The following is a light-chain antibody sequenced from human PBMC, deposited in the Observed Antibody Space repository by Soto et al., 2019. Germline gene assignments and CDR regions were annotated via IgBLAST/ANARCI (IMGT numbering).Light chain of an antibody. CDR2: EVT. CDR3: SSYTNINTRACV. CDR1: SGDIGSYNR. J-gene: IGLJ1*01. V-gene: IGLV2-14*01. Sequence: VLTQPASVSGSPGQSITISCTGTSGDIGSYNRVSWYQQHPGKAPKLIIYEVTDRPSGVSNRFSGSKSGNTASLTISGLQAEDEAEYYCSSYTNINTRACVFGTGTKVPVL.